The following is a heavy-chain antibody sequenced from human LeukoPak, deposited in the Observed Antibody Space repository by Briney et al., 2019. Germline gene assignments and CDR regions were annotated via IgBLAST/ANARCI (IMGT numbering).Heavy chain of an antibody. CDR1: GGSISSYY. CDR2: IYYSGST. CDR3: GRHKLARGAIVQGWCDP. Sequence: SETLSLTCTVSGGSISSYYWSWIRQPPGKGLEWIGDIYYSGSTNYNPSLKSRVTISVNTSKNQFSPKHNSVAAADTAWYYCGRHKLARGAIVQGWCDPWGRGTLVSVSS. V-gene: IGHV4-59*08. J-gene: IGHJ5*02. D-gene: IGHD2-8*01.